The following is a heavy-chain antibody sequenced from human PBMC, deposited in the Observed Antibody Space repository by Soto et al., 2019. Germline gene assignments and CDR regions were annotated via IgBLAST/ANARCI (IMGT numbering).Heavy chain of an antibody. CDR2: IYWDDDK. J-gene: IGHJ5*02. CDR3: AHIVTGCFT. V-gene: IGHV2-5*02. D-gene: IGHD3-16*01. CDR1: GFSLITSGVG. Sequence: QITLKESGPTLVKPTQTLTLTCTISGFSLITSGVGVGWIRQPPGKALEWLALIYWDDDKRYSPSLKSRLTITKDTPKNQVGLNMNNMDPVDTATYYCAHIVTGCFTWGRGALVTVSS.